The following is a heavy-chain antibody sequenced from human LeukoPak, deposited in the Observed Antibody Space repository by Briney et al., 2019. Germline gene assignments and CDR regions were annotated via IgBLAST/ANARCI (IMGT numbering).Heavy chain of an antibody. V-gene: IGHV3-21*01. CDR3: ASGMLYLFDY. J-gene: IGHJ4*02. CDR1: GLTFGSNS. D-gene: IGHD2-8*01. CDR2: IRSIRSYI. Sequence: GRSPRPSCPASGLTFGSNSMNWDRQAQGKGLEWVSSIRSIRSYIYYEGSVKGRFTIPREKATNSLYRQMNSLRAEDTAVYYCASGMLYLFDYWGQGTMVAVSS.